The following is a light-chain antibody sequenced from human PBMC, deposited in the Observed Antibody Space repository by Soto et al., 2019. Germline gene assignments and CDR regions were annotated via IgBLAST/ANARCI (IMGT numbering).Light chain of an antibody. CDR2: KAT. V-gene: IGKV1-5*03. CDR1: QSLNSW. J-gene: IGKJ4*01. CDR3: QQYSRYPLT. Sequence: DIQMTQSPSTLSASVGDRVTITCRASQSLNSWLVWYQQKPGEVPTLLIYKATRLQSGVPSRFSGSESGTEFTLTISSLQPDDFATYYCQQYSRYPLTFGGGTKVEI.